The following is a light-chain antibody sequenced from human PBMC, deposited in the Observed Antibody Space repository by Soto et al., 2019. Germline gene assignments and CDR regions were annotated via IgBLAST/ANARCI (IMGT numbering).Light chain of an antibody. J-gene: IGKJ2*01. CDR3: QQYNSYSS. V-gene: IGKV1-5*01. Sequence: DIQMTQSPSTLSASVGDRVTITCRASQSISSWLAWYQQKPGKAPKLLIYDASSLESGVPSRFSGSGCGTEFTLTISSLQPDDFATYYGQQYNSYSSFGQGTKLEIK. CDR2: DAS. CDR1: QSISSW.